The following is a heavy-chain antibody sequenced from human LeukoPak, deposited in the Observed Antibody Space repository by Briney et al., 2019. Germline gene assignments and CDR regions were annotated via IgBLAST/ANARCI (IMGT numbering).Heavy chain of an antibody. CDR2: TYYRSKWYN. Sequence: QTLSLTCALSGDSLSTNSAAWGWVRHSPSRGIGWLGRTYYRSKWYNDYALSVKSRITINPDTSKNQFSLQMNSVTPEDTAVYYCARDRGRYIDLWGRGTLVTVSS. V-gene: IGHV6-1*01. J-gene: IGHJ2*01. D-gene: IGHD3-10*01. CDR1: GDSLSTNSAA. CDR3: ARDRGRYIDL.